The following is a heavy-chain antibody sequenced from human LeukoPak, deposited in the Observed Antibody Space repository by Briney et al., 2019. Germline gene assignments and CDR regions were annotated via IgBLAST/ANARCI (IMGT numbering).Heavy chain of an antibody. CDR1: GGSISSSSYY. CDR2: IYYSGST. Sequence: SETLSLTCTVSGGSISSSSYYWGWIRQPPGKGLEWIGSIYYSGSTYYNPSLKSRVTISVDTSKNQFSLKLSSVTAADTAVYYCAREYCSGGSCYSEDYYYGMDVWGQGTTVTVSS. J-gene: IGHJ6*02. D-gene: IGHD2-15*01. V-gene: IGHV4-39*07. CDR3: AREYCSGGSCYSEDYYYGMDV.